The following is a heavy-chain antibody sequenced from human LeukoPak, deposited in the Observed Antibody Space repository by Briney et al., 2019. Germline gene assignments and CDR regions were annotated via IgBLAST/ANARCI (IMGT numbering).Heavy chain of an antibody. J-gene: IGHJ6*04. CDR2: ISAYNGNT. CDR1: GYTFTRYG. D-gene: IGHD3-9*01. V-gene: IGHV1-18*04. CDR3: ARDNLLRYFDWELYYGMDV. Sequence: ASVKVSCKASGYTFTRYGISWVRQAPGQGLEWMGGISAYNGNTNYAQKLQGRVTMTTDTSTSTAYMELRSLRSDDTAVYYCARDNLLRYFDWELYYGMDVWGKGTTVTVSS.